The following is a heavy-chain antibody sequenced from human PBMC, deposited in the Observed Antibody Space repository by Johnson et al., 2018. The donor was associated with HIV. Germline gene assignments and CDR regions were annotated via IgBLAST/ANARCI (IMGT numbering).Heavy chain of an antibody. CDR3: AKTYYYDSSGSRAFDI. V-gene: IGHV3-30*02. CDR2: IRYDGSNK. Sequence: QVQLVESGGGVVQPGGSLRLSCAASEFTFSSYGMHWVRQAPGKGLEWVAFIRYDGSNKYYADSVKGRFTISRDNSKNTLYLQMNSLRADDTAVYYCAKTYYYDSSGSRAFDIWGQGTMVTVSS. J-gene: IGHJ3*02. CDR1: EFTFSSYG. D-gene: IGHD3-22*01.